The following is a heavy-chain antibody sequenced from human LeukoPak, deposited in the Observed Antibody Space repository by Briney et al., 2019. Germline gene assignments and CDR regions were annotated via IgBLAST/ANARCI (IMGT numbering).Heavy chain of an antibody. CDR1: GGSISSSNW. CDR2: IYHSGST. CDR3: ARGLMITFGGAPYYFDY. Sequence: SGTLSLTCAVSGGSISSSNWWSWVRQPPGKGLEWIGEIYHSGSTNYNPSLKSRVTISVDKSKNQFSLKLSSVTAADTAVYYCARGLMITFGGAPYYFDYWGQGTLVTVSS. J-gene: IGHJ4*02. D-gene: IGHD3-16*01. V-gene: IGHV4-4*02.